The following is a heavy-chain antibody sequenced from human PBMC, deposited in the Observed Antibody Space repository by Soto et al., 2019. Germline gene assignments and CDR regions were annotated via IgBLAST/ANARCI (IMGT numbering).Heavy chain of an antibody. CDR3: ARAGRSTIFGVTSPDLTYYYYYMVF. D-gene: IGHD3-3*01. CDR1: GYTFTGYY. CDR2: INPNSGGT. V-gene: IGHV1-2*04. Sequence: ASVKVSCKASGYTFTGYYMHWVRQAPGQGLEWMGWINPNSGGTNYAQKFQGWVTMTRDTSISTAYMELSRLRSDDTAVYYCARAGRSTIFGVTSPDLTYYYYYMVFWGKGTTVTVSS. J-gene: IGHJ6*03.